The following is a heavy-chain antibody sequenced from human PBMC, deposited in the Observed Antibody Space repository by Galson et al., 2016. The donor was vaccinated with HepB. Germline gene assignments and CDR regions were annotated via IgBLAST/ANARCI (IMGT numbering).Heavy chain of an antibody. D-gene: IGHD2-2*01. J-gene: IGHJ4*02. Sequence: SVKVSCKAPGYTFINYGISWVRQAPGQGLEWMGWISAYNDNPNYAQQLQDRFSMTTDTSTRTAYMELRSLRSDDTAVYYCARWRRSFRYEYHVDYLGQGTLVTVSS. CDR2: ISAYNDNP. V-gene: IGHV1-18*01. CDR3: ARWRRSFRYEYHVDY. CDR1: GYTFINYG.